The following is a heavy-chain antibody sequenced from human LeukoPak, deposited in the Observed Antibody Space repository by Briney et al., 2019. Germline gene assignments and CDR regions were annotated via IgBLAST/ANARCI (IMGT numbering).Heavy chain of an antibody. D-gene: IGHD3-22*01. CDR1: GISFGSYW. CDR3: AIPSSYDGSRYYRAY. J-gene: IGHJ4*02. CDR2: IGQDGTET. Sequence: GGSLRLSCAASGISFGSYWVTWVRQAPGKGLEWVANIGQDGTETVYVGSVKGRFTISRDNARKLLFLQMNSLRADDTAVYYCAIPSSYDGSRYYRAYWGQGTLVSVSS. V-gene: IGHV3-7*01.